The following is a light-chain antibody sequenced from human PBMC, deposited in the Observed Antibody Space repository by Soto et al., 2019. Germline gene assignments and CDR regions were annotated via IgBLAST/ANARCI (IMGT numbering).Light chain of an antibody. Sequence: DIVMTQSLPTLPVSPGDTATPSCRASQSIRTDLAWYQQKSGQGPRLLIYDASTRATGIPARFSGSGSGTEFTLTISSLQSEDLTVYFGQQYNNWPITCGQGTRGDI. CDR2: DAS. V-gene: IGKV3D-15*01. CDR1: QSIRTD. J-gene: IGKJ5*01. CDR3: QQYNNWPIT.